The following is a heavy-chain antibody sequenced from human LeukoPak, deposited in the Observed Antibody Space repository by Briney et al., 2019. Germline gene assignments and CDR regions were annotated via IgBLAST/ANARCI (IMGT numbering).Heavy chain of an antibody. CDR3: ARVQPRRAFDI. Sequence: ASETLSLACAVYGGSFSGYYWSWIRQPPGKGLEWIGEINHSGSTNYNPSLKSRVTISVDTSKNQFSLKLSSVTAADTAAYYCARVQPRRAFDIWGQGTMVTVSS. CDR2: INHSGST. D-gene: IGHD5-18*01. V-gene: IGHV4-34*01. J-gene: IGHJ3*02. CDR1: GGSFSGYY.